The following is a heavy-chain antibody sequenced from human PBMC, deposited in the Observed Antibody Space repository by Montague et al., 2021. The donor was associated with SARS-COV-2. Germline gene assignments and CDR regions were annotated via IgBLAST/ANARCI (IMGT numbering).Heavy chain of an antibody. V-gene: IGHV4-34*01. CDR1: GTSISTYY. J-gene: IGHJ3*01. Sequence: SETLSLTCTVHGTSISTYYWNWIRQPPGKGLEWIGEINYSGSTNYNPPLKSRVTISVDTSKNQFSLKLSSVAAADTAVYYCARADVAMVRGFIRWAFDFWGRGTMVTVSS. CDR2: INYSGST. D-gene: IGHD3-10*01. CDR3: ARADVAMVRGFIRWAFDF.